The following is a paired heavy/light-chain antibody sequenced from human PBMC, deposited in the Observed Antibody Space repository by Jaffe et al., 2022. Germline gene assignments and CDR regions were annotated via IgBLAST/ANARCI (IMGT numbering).Heavy chain of an antibody. V-gene: IGHV3-30*02. CDR3: ARDPFTYSSTWYFDY. Sequence: QVQLVESGGGVVQPGGSLRLSCAASGFTFSNYGIHWVRQAPGKGLEWVAFIRYDGSDQFYVDSVKGRFTISRDNSKNTLYLQMNSLRAEDTAVYYCARDPFTYSSTWYFDYCGQGTLVTVSS. CDR2: IRYDGSDQ. D-gene: IGHD6-13*01. CDR1: GFTFSNYG. J-gene: IGHJ4*02.
Light chain of an antibody. V-gene: IGKV1-39*01. J-gene: IGKJ2*01. Sequence: DIQMTQSPSSLSASVGDRVTITCRASQSISSYLNWYQHKPGKAPKLLIYAASSLQSGVPSRFSGSGSGTDFTLTISSLQPEDFATYYCQQRYSTPPTFGQGTKLEI. CDR3: QQRYSTPPT. CDR2: AAS. CDR1: QSISSY.